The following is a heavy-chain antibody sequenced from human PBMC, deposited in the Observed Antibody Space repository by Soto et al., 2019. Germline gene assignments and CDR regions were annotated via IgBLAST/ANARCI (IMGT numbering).Heavy chain of an antibody. CDR1: GFTVSNAW. Sequence: GGSLRLSCAASGFTVSNAWMNWVRQAPGKGLEWVGRIKSKTDGGTTDYAAPVKGRFTISRDNSKNTLYLQMNSLRAEDTAVYYCAKELGEGGYSYGSRDYYYYYGMDVWGQGTTVTVSS. J-gene: IGHJ6*02. CDR3: AKELGEGGYSYGSRDYYYYYGMDV. CDR2: IKSKTDGGTT. D-gene: IGHD5-18*01. V-gene: IGHV3-15*07.